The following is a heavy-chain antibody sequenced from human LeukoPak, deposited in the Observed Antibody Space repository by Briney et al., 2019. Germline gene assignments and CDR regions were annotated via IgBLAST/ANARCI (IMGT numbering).Heavy chain of an antibody. CDR1: GGTFISYA. Sequence: SVKVSCKASGGTFISYASSWVRQAPGQGVEWVGGIIPIFGTANYAQKFQGRVTITTDESTSTAYMELRSLRSEDTAVYYCASEGASIAARRGYYHYYYMDVWGKGTPVTVSS. D-gene: IGHD6-6*01. CDR3: ASEGASIAARRGYYHYYYMDV. J-gene: IGHJ6*03. CDR2: IIPIFGTA. V-gene: IGHV1-69*05.